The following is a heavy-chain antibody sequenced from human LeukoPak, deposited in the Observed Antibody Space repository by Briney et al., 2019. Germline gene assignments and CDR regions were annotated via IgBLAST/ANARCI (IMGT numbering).Heavy chain of an antibody. CDR3: ARDRLRCGGDCRGLFDY. CDR2: IYSGGST. CDR1: GFTVSSNY. D-gene: IGHD2-21*01. Sequence: GGSLRLSCAASGFTVSSNYMSWVRQAPGKGLEWVSVIYSGGSTYYADSVKGRFTISRDNSKNTLYLQMNSPRAEDTAVYYCARDRLRCGGDCRGLFDYWGQGTLVTVSS. V-gene: IGHV3-66*02. J-gene: IGHJ4*02.